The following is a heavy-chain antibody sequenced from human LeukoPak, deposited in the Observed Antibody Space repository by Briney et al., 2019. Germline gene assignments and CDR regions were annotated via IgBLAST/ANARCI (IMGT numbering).Heavy chain of an antibody. Sequence: PSETLSLTCTVSGGSISGSYYYWGWIRQPPGKGLEWIGSIYYSGSTYYNPSLKSRVTISVDTSQNQFSLKLSSVTAADTAVYYCARSSGYYPQWAFDIWGQGTMVTVSS. CDR3: ARSSGYYPQWAFDI. D-gene: IGHD3-22*01. V-gene: IGHV4-39*01. CDR1: GGSISGSYYY. CDR2: IYYSGST. J-gene: IGHJ3*02.